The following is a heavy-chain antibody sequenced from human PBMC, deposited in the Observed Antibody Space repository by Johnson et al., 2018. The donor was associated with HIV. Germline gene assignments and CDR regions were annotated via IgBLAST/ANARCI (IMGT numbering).Heavy chain of an antibody. J-gene: IGHJ3*02. Sequence: HVQVVESGGGVVQPGRSLRLSCAASGFTFRTYPMHWVRQAPGKGLEWMAVVSYNEDKKSYEDSVKDRLTIPRYNSKNTLYLPMNSLKAEDTAVYYCARGPGEQQLVLPDALDICGQGTMVTVSS. CDR2: VSYNEDKK. D-gene: IGHD6-13*01. CDR3: ARGPGEQQLVLPDALDI. CDR1: GFTFRTYP. V-gene: IGHV3-30*04.